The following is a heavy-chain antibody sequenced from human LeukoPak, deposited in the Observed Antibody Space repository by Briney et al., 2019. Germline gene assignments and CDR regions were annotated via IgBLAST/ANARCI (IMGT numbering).Heavy chain of an antibody. Sequence: GGSLRLSCAVSGITLSNYGMSWVRQAPGKGLEWVAGISGSGGSTNYADSVKGRFTISRDNSKNTLSLQMNSLTAEDTAVYYCAKNPRLEGWIYFDSWGQGILVTVSS. J-gene: IGHJ4*02. CDR2: ISGSGGST. CDR1: GITLSNYG. V-gene: IGHV3-23*01. D-gene: IGHD1-1*01. CDR3: AKNPRLEGWIYFDS.